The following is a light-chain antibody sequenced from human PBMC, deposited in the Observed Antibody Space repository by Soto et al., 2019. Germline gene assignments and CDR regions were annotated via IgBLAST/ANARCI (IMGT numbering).Light chain of an antibody. Sequence: EIVLTQSPGTLSLSPGESATLSCGASQRVSSGFLAWYQQKPGQAPRLLIYAASSRATGIPDRFSGSGSGTYFTLTFIRLEPEDFGVDYCQQYGGSPFTFGPGTKVDIK. CDR2: AAS. V-gene: IGKV3-20*01. CDR1: QRVSSGF. J-gene: IGKJ3*01. CDR3: QQYGGSPFT.